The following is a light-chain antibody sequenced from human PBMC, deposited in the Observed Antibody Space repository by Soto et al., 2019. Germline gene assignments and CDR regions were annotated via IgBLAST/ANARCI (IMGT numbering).Light chain of an antibody. V-gene: IGKV3D-20*02. Sequence: EIVLAQSPGTLSLSPGQRATLSCRASQSVSRDYVAWYQHKPGQAPRLLIYAASSRPSGIPDRFGGSGSGTDFTLTISRLEPEDFALYYCQQRSNWRITFGQGTRLEIK. CDR3: QQRSNWRIT. J-gene: IGKJ5*01. CDR1: QSVSRDY. CDR2: AAS.